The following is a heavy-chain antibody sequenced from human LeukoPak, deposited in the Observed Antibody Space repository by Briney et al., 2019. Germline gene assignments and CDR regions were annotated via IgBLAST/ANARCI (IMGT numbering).Heavy chain of an antibody. CDR3: ARSRTRWQRRGYSYGQKDLPYYFDY. Sequence: SETLSLTCAVFGGSFSGYYWSWIRQPPGKGLEWIGEINHSGSTNYNPSLKSRVTISVDTSKNQFSLKLSSVTAADTAVYYCARSRTRWQRRGYSYGQKDLPYYFDYWGQGTLVTVSS. CDR2: INHSGST. J-gene: IGHJ4*02. CDR1: GGSFSGYY. V-gene: IGHV4-34*01. D-gene: IGHD5-18*01.